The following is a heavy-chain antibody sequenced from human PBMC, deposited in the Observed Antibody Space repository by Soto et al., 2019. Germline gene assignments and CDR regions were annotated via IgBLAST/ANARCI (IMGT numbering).Heavy chain of an antibody. D-gene: IGHD3-22*01. CDR1: GFTFSSYW. CDR2: IKQDGSEK. CDR3: ARDPITMIVVVNSVFDY. V-gene: IGHV3-7*01. J-gene: IGHJ4*02. Sequence: GGSLRLSCAASGFTFSSYWMSWVRQAPGKGLEWVANIKQDGSEKYYVDSVKGRFTISRDNAKNSLYLQMNSLRAEDTAVYYCARDPITMIVVVNSVFDYWGQGTLVTVSS.